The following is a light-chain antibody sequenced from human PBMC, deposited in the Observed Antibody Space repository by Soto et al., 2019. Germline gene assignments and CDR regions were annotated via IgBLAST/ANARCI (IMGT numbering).Light chain of an antibody. CDR2: AVS. CDR3: QQYDRIPGST. J-gene: IGKJ4*01. Sequence: EIVLTQSPGTLSLSPGETATLSCRASQSFRSNYLAWYQQRPGQAPRLLIYAVSSRASAIPDRFSGSVSGTDFTLTISRLEPEDSAVYYCQQYDRIPGSTFGGGTKVEI. CDR1: QSFRSNY. V-gene: IGKV3-20*01.